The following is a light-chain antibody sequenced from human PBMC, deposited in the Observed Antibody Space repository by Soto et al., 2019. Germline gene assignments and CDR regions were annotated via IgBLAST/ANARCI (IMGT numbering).Light chain of an antibody. V-gene: IGKV3-20*01. Sequence: EIVLTQSPGTLSLSPGERATLSCRASQTVRTNYSAWFQHKPVQAPRLLIYGASSRATCIPDRFSGSGSGTDFTLTINRLEPEDFAVYFCQQYSDSPHTFGRGTQVEIK. J-gene: IGKJ4*01. CDR3: QQYSDSPHT. CDR1: QTVRTNY. CDR2: GAS.